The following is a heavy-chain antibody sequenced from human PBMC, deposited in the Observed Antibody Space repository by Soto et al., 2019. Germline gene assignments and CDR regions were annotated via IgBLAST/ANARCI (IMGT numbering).Heavy chain of an antibody. J-gene: IGHJ3*02. Sequence: EEQLVESGGGLVERGGSIRLSCAASLLNFKIAWLSWVCQAPGKGLEWVGRIKNKADGGTADSAAPVKDRFIVSRDDSKSTLYLQMNSQKIENTAMYYCTTMNDRDAVEIWGQGAMVTVSS. D-gene: IGHD1-1*01. V-gene: IGHV3-15*01. CDR1: LLNFKIAW. CDR3: TTMNDRDAVEI. CDR2: IKNKADGGTA.